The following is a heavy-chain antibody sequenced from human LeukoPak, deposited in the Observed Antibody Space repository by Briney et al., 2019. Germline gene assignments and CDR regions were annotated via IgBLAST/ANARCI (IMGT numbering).Heavy chain of an antibody. V-gene: IGHV3-64*01. CDR1: GFTFSSYA. CDR2: ISSNGGST. D-gene: IGHD4-17*01. J-gene: IGHJ3*02. Sequence: GGSLRLSCAASGFTFSSYAMHWVRQAPGKGLEYVSAISSNGGSTYYANSVKGRFTISRDNSKKTVYLQMNSLRAENTAVYYCAKDPNGDYVGAFDSWGQGTLVTVSS. CDR3: AKDPNGDYVGAFDS.